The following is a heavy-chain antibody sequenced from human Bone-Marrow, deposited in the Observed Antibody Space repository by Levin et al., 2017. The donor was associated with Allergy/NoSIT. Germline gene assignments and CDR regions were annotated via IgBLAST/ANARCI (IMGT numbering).Heavy chain of an antibody. J-gene: IGHJ6*02. CDR2: IIPIFGTA. Sequence: GASVKVSCKASGGTFSSYAISWVRQAPGQGLEWMGGIIPIFGTANYAQKFQGRVTITADESTSTAYMELSSLRSEDTAVYYCARSRVVVITLVDYYYYYGMDVWGQGTTVTVSS. CDR3: ARSRVVVITLVDYYYYYGMDV. D-gene: IGHD3-22*01. CDR1: GGTFSSYA. V-gene: IGHV1-69*13.